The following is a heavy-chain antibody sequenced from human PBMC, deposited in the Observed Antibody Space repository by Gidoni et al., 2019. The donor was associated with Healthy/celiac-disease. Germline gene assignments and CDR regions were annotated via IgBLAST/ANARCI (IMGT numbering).Heavy chain of an antibody. CDR3: AKDQHIVVVPAAPDY. Sequence: QVQLVESGGGVVQPGRSLRLSCAASGFTFSSYGMHWVRQAPGKGLEWVAVISYDGSNKYYADSVKGRFTISRDNSKNTLYLQMNSLRAEDTAVYYCAKDQHIVVVPAAPDYWGQGTLVTVSS. D-gene: IGHD2-2*01. J-gene: IGHJ4*02. V-gene: IGHV3-30*18. CDR2: ISYDGSNK. CDR1: GFTFSSYG.